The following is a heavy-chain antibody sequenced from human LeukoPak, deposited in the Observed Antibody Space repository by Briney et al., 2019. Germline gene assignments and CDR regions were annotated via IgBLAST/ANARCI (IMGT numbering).Heavy chain of an antibody. CDR3: ARGISDSSGYYPLFNY. CDR1: GYTFTD. CDR2: IHPNSGGT. D-gene: IGHD3-22*01. V-gene: IGHV1-2*02. J-gene: IGHJ4*02. Sequence: ASVKVSCKASGYTFTDMNWVRQAPGRGLEWMGWIHPNSGGTNYAQKFQGRVTMTSDTSISTAYMELTSLTSDGTAVYYCARGISDSSGYYPLFNYWGQGTLVTVSS.